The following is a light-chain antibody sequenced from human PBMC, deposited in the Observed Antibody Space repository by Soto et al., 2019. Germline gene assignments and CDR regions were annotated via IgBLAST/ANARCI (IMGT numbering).Light chain of an antibody. V-gene: IGKV1-5*03. J-gene: IGKJ1*01. Sequence: DIQMTQSPSTLSASVGDRVTITCRASQSISSWLAWYQQKPGKAPKVLIYKASSLESGVPSRFSGSGSGTEFTLTISSLQPDDFATYYCQQYSSYSRTFGQGTTVDIK. CDR3: QQYSSYSRT. CDR2: KAS. CDR1: QSISSW.